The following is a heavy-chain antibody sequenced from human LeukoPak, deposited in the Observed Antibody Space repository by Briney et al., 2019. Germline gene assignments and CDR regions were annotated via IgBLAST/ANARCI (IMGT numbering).Heavy chain of an antibody. CDR2: ISYDGSNK. V-gene: IGHV3-30*18. Sequence: GGSLRLSCAASGFTFSSYGMHWVRQAPGKGLEWVAVISYDGSNKYYADSGKGRFTISRDNSKNTLYMQMNSLRAEDTDVYYCANDSDGYAYFDYWGQGTLVTVSS. D-gene: IGHD5-24*01. CDR1: GFTFSSYG. CDR3: ANDSDGYAYFDY. J-gene: IGHJ4*02.